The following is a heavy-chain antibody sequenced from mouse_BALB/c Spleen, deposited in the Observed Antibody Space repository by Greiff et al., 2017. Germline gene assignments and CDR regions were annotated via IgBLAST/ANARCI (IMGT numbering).Heavy chain of an antibody. Sequence: EVMLVESGGGLVKPGGSLKLSCAASGFTFSDYYMYWVRQTPEKRLEWVATISDGGSYTYYPDSVKGRFTISRDNAKNNLYLQMSSLKSEDTAMYYCARGWSRGAMDYWGQGTSVTVSS. CDR3: ARGWSRGAMDY. J-gene: IGHJ4*01. CDR2: ISDGGSYT. CDR1: GFTFSDYY. D-gene: IGHD2-3*01. V-gene: IGHV5-4*02.